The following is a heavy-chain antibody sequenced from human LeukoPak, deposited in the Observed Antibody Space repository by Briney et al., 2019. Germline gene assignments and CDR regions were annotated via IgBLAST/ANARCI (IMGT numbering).Heavy chain of an antibody. CDR1: GGTFNNFA. D-gene: IGHD3-3*01. CDR2: IIPMSGTA. V-gene: IGHV1-69*13. Sequence: ASVKVSCKASGGTFNNFAISWVRQAPGQGLEWVGGIIPMSGTANYAQKFQGRATITADESTSTAYMELSSLRSEDTAIYYCASPVKYYDTWSGYPPFDYWGQGTLVTVSS. J-gene: IGHJ4*02. CDR3: ASPVKYYDTWSGYPPFDY.